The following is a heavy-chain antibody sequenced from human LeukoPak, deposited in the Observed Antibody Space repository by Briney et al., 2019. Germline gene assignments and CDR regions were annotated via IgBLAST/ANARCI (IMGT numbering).Heavy chain of an antibody. V-gene: IGHV3-30-3*01. J-gene: IGHJ4*02. CDR3: ARASQLLYSKPFEY. D-gene: IGHD2-2*02. CDR2: ISYDGSNK. CDR1: GFTFSSYA. Sequence: GGSLRLSCAASGFTFSSYAMHWVRQAPGKGLEWVAVISYDGSNKYYADSVKGRFTISRDNSKNTLYLQMNSLRAEDTAVYYCARASQLLYSKPFEYWGQGTLVTVSS.